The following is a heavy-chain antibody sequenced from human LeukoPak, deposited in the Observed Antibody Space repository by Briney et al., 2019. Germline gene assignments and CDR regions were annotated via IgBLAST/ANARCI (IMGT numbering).Heavy chain of an antibody. CDR1: GFTFSSYE. CDR2: ISSSGSTI. CDR3: AREASGSGGYHFDY. V-gene: IGHV3-48*03. D-gene: IGHD2-15*01. Sequence: GSLRLSCAASGFTFSSYEMNWVRQAPGKGLEWVSYISSSGSTIYYADSVKGRFTISRDNAKNSLYLQMNSLRAEDTAIYYCAREASGSGGYHFDYWGQGTLVTVSS. J-gene: IGHJ4*02.